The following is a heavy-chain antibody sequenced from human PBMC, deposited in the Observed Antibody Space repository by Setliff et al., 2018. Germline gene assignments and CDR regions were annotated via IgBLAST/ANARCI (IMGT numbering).Heavy chain of an antibody. CDR3: ARLGAPASHDAFDI. V-gene: IGHV5-51*01. Sequence: GESLKISCKGSGYSFSNFWIGWVRQMPGRGLEWMGIIYPGDSDARYSPSFRGQVTISVDKSISTAYLQWRSLKASDIAMYYCARLGAPASHDAFDIWGQGTMVTVSS. D-gene: IGHD6-25*01. CDR1: GYSFSNFW. CDR2: IYPGDSDA. J-gene: IGHJ3*02.